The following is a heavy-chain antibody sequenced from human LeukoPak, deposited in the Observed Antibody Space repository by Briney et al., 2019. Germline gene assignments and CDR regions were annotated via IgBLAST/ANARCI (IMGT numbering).Heavy chain of an antibody. Sequence: PSETLSLTCTVSGGSISSSSYYWCWIRQPPGKGLEWIGSIYYSGSTYYNPSLMSRVTISVDTSKNQFSLKLSSVTAADKAVYYCAREPRWEYQLLLPWGYYYYYMDVWGKGTTVTVSS. D-gene: IGHD2-2*01. CDR2: IYYSGST. J-gene: IGHJ6*03. CDR1: GGSISSSSYY. V-gene: IGHV4-39*07. CDR3: AREPRWEYQLLLPWGYYYYYMDV.